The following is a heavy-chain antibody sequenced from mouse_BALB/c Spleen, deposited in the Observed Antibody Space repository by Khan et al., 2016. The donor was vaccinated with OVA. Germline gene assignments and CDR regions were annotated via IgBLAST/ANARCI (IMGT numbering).Heavy chain of an antibody. CDR1: GYTFINYW. J-gene: IGHJ2*01. V-gene: IGHV1-7*01. Sequence: VQLQQSGAELAKPGASVKMSCKASGYTFINYWILWVKKSPGKGLEWIGYINPSTGYTEYNKNFKDQATSNTDKLSRTAYMQLSSRASEDSAVLCLARRGLRGDFDYWGQGTTLTVSS. CDR3: ARRGLRGDFDY. D-gene: IGHD1-1*01. CDR2: INPSTGYT.